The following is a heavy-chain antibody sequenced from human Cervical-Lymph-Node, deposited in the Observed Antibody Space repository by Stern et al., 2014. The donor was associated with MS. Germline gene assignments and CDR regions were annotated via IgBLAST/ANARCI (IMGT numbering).Heavy chain of an antibody. V-gene: IGHV2-5*02. CDR2: IYWDDDK. Sequence: QVTLKKSGPTLVKPTQTLTLTCNFSGFSLSTSGVGVGWIRQPPGKALEWLALIYWDDDKRYSPSLENRLTITKDSSKIQVVLTMTSMDPVDTATYYCAHRRVFGMITQTFDYWGQGTLVTVSS. CDR1: GFSLSTSGVG. D-gene: IGHD3-3*01. J-gene: IGHJ4*02. CDR3: AHRRVFGMITQTFDY.